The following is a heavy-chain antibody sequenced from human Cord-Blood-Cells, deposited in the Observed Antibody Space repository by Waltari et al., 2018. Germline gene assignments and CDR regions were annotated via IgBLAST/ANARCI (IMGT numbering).Heavy chain of an antibody. J-gene: IGHJ4*02. CDR3: ARDRNGGNYFDY. CDR2: ISSSSSYI. V-gene: IGHV3-21*01. D-gene: IGHD2-15*01. CDR1: GFTFSSYS. Sequence: EVQLVEPGGGLVKPGGFLRFSCAASGFTFSSYSIHWVCQAPGKGLEWVSSISSSSSYIYYADSVKGRFTISRDNAKNSLYLQMNSLRAEDTAVYYCARDRNGGNYFDYWGQGTLVTVSS.